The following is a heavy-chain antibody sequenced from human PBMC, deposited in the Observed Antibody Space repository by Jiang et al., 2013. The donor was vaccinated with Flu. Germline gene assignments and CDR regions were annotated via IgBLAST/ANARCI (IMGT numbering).Heavy chain of an antibody. Sequence: KVSCKASGYSFTTYTMNWVRQAPGQRFEWMGWINADNGNTKYSQKFQGRFTMTTDASASTAYMELSDLRSEDTALYYCARDLDYYGSGYYFDYWGQGTLVTVSS. D-gene: IGHD3-10*01. CDR1: GYSFTTYT. V-gene: IGHV1-3*01. CDR2: INADNGNT. CDR3: ARDLDYYGSGYYFDY. J-gene: IGHJ4*01.